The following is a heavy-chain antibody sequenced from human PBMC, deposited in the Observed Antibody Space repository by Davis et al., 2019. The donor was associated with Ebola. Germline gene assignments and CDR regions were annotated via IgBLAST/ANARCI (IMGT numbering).Heavy chain of an antibody. CDR1: GFTFSSYS. Sequence: GESLKISCAASGFTFSSYSMNWVRQAPGKGLEWVSSISSSSSYIYYADSVKGRFTISRDNAKNSLYLQMNSLRAEDTAVYYCARIVGALAHYGMDVWGKGTTVTVSS. J-gene: IGHJ6*04. CDR2: ISSSSSYI. D-gene: IGHD1-26*01. V-gene: IGHV3-21*01. CDR3: ARIVGALAHYGMDV.